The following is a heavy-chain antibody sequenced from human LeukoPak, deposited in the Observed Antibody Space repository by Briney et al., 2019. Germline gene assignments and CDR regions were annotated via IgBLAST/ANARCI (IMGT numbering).Heavy chain of an antibody. CDR1: GFTFSSYG. J-gene: IGHJ4*02. D-gene: IGHD2-15*01. Sequence: PGGSLRLSCAASGFTFSSYGMHRVRQAPGKGLEWVAAIWYDGSIQYYADSVKGRFTISRDNSKNTLYLQMDSLRAEDTVVYYCARAGYCSGGSCYGSDYWGQGTLVSVSS. V-gene: IGHV3-33*01. CDR2: IWYDGSIQ. CDR3: ARAGYCSGGSCYGSDY.